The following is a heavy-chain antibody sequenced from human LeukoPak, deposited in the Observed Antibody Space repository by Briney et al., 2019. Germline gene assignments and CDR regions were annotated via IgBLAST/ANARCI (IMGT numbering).Heavy chain of an antibody. J-gene: IGHJ4*02. Sequence: AGGSLRLSCVASGFTFSSYRMSWVRQAPGKGLVWVANIIQDGSAKNYVDSVQGRFTISRDNAKNSLYLQMNSLRVEDTAAYYCAGVTSYYYNTSGDYYFDYWGQGTLVTVSS. CDR1: GFTFSSYR. V-gene: IGHV3-7*04. CDR3: AGVTSYYYNTSGDYYFDY. D-gene: IGHD3-22*01. CDR2: IIQDGSAK.